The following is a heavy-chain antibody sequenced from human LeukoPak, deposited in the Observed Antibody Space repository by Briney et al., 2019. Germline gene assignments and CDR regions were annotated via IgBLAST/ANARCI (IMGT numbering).Heavy chain of an antibody. J-gene: IGHJ6*03. D-gene: IGHD5-12*01. CDR3: ARGRYSGYSYYYHYMDV. Sequence: SETLSLTCTVSGGSISSGSYYWSWIRQPAGKGLEWIGRIYTSGSTNYNPSLKSRVTISVDTSKNQFSLKLSSVTAADTAVYYCARGRYSGYSYYYHYMDVWGKGTTVTVSS. V-gene: IGHV4-61*02. CDR1: GGSISSGSYY. CDR2: IYTSGST.